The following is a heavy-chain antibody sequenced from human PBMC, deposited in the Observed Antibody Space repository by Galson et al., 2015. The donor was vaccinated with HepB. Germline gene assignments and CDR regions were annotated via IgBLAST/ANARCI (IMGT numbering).Heavy chain of an antibody. Sequence: SLRLSCAASGFNFLNYGMHWVRQSPGKGLEWVALLSFNGSKAQYADSVRGRFTISRDNSKNTLYLQMNSLGPEDTAFYYCAKDTSNVAPYWYFDLWGRGTLVAVSS. J-gene: IGHJ2*01. CDR1: GFNFLNYG. V-gene: IGHV3-30*18. D-gene: IGHD4-11*01. CDR3: AKDTSNVAPYWYFDL. CDR2: LSFNGSKA.